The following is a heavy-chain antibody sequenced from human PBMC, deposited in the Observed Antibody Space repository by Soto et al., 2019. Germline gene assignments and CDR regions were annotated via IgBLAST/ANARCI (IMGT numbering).Heavy chain of an antibody. CDR3: AKNYFFDS. J-gene: IGHJ4*02. Sequence: EVQLLESGGGLVQPGESLRLSCAASGFTFSSYSMSWARRAPGKGLEWVSSIGVSSDAYYTDSVKGRFTISRDNSRNTLYLQMNSLRAEDTAIYYCAKNYFFDSWGQGTLVTVSS. CDR1: GFTFSSYS. V-gene: IGHV3-23*01. CDR2: IGVSSDA.